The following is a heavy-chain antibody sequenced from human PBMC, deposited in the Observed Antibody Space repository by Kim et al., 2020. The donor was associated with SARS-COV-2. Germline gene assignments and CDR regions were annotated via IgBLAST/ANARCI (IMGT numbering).Heavy chain of an antibody. V-gene: IGHV3-20*01. CDR3: AGGIMGGRIDF. J-gene: IGHJ4*02. CDR2: IKRNGDSA. CDR1: GFTFNDYG. D-gene: IGHD2-15*01. Sequence: GGSLRLSCAVSGFTFNDYGMSWVRQAPGKGLEWVSGIKRNGDSAGYADSVKGRFTISRENAKNSLTLQMNSLSAEDTASDHCAGGIMGGRIDFWGQGILVTVSS.